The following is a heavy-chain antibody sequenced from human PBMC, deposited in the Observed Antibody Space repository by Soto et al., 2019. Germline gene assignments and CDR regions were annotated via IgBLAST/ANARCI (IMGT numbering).Heavy chain of an antibody. CDR2: VSLDSDTI. CDR3: ARLYYDYV. V-gene: IGHV3-48*02. Sequence: GGSLRLSCRASGYDFRTYSMNWVRQAPGQGLEWIAYVSLDSDTIQYADSVKGRFTISRDDAENSLYLQMDSLRDEDTATYYCARLYYDYVWGQGTTVTVS. J-gene: IGHJ6*02. D-gene: IGHD3-3*01. CDR1: GYDFRTYS.